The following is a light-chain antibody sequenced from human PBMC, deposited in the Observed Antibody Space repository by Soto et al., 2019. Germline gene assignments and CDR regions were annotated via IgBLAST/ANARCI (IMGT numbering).Light chain of an antibody. CDR2: EGS. CDR3: CTYAGSSTYV. CDR1: ISDVGSYNL. Sequence: QSVLTQPASVSGSPGQSITISCTGTISDVGSYNLVSWYQQHPGKAPKLMIYEGSKRPSGVSNRFSGSKSGNTASLTTSGLQAEDEADYYCCTYAGSSTYVFGTGTKVTVL. J-gene: IGLJ1*01. V-gene: IGLV2-23*01.